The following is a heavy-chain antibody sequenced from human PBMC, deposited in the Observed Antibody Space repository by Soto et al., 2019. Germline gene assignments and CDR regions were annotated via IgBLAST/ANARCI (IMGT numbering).Heavy chain of an antibody. V-gene: IGHV1-69*02. J-gene: IGHJ4*02. CDR3: APSSGYAPFDY. CDR2: IIPILGIT. CDR1: GGTFSSYT. D-gene: IGHD3-22*01. Sequence: ASVKVSCKASGGTFSSYTISWVRQAPGQGLEWMGRIIPILGITNYAQKFQGRVTITADKSTSTAYMELSSLRYEDTAVYYCAPSSGYAPFDYWGLGTLVTVSS.